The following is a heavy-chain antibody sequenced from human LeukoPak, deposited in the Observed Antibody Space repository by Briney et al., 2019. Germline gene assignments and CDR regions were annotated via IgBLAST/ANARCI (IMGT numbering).Heavy chain of an antibody. V-gene: IGHV4-4*02. J-gene: IGHJ4*02. CDR1: GGSISSGGY. CDR2: IFYIGST. Sequence: SETLSLTCTVSGGSISSGGYWSWVRQPPGKGLEWIGQIFYIGSTNYNPSLASRVVMSLDKSRNQLSLKLNSVTAADTATYYCSRHGCYSHMFWGQGVLVTVSS. D-gene: IGHD2-15*01. CDR3: SRHGCYSHMF.